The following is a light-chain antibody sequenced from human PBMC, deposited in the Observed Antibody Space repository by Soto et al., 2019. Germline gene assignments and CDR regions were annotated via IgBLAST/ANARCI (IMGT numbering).Light chain of an antibody. Sequence: EIVLTQSPGTLSLSPGERATLSCRASQSVSSSYLAWYQQKPGQAPRLLIYRGSSRATGIPERFSGSGSGTEFNLTISRLEPEDFAVYYYQQYGSSPITFGQGTRLEIK. CDR1: QSVSSSY. V-gene: IGKV3-20*01. J-gene: IGKJ5*01. CDR2: RGS. CDR3: QQYGSSPIT.